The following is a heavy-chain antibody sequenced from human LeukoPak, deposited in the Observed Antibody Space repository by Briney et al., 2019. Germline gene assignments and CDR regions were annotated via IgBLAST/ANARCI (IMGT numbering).Heavy chain of an antibody. D-gene: IGHD1-26*01. J-gene: IGHJ4*02. Sequence: SVKVSCKASGGTFSSYAISWVRPAPGQGLEWMGRIIPILGIANYAQKFQGRVTITADKSTSTAYMELSSLRSEDTAVYYCARGGTGGSFDYWGQGTLVTVSS. CDR2: IIPILGIA. V-gene: IGHV1-69*04. CDR3: ARGGTGGSFDY. CDR1: GGTFSSYA.